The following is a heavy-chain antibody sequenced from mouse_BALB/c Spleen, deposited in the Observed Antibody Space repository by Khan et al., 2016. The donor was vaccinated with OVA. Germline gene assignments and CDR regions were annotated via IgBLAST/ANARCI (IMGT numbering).Heavy chain of an antibody. J-gene: IGHJ4*01. CDR3: ARGSDFYAMDY. CDR1: GYTFTNYW. CDR2: IYPSDSYT. V-gene: IGHV1-69*02. Sequence: QVQLQQPGAALVRPGASLRLSCRTSGYTFTNYWINWVKQRPGQGLEWVGNIYPSDSYTNFNQKFRDKATLNVDKSSSTAYMQLSSPTSEDSAVYDCARGSDFYAMDYWGQGTSVTVSS.